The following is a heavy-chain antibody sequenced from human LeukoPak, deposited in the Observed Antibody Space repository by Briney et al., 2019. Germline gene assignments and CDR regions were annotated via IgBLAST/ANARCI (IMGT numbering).Heavy chain of an antibody. D-gene: IGHD3-22*01. Sequence: QTGGSLRLSCAASGFTFSSYAMSWVRQASGKGLEWVGRIRNKVNNYATVYAASVKGRFTISRDDSKNTAYLQMNSLKTEDTAVYYCTRHGNGDDSSGYTDSWGRDPWSPSPQ. CDR3: TRHGNGDDSSGYTDS. CDR2: IRNKVNNYAT. CDR1: GFTFSSYA. J-gene: IGHJ5*01. V-gene: IGHV3-73*01.